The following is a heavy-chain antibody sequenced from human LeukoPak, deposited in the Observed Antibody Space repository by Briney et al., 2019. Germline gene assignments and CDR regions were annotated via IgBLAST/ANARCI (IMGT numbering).Heavy chain of an antibody. CDR2: ISYDGSNT. CDR1: GFTFSSYA. V-gene: IGHV3-30*04. J-gene: IGHJ6*04. D-gene: IGHD5-12*01. CDR3: ARAERGGYSGYDYGMDL. Sequence: GGSLRLSCAASGFTFSSYAMHWVRQAPGRGLEWVAVISYDGSNTYYADSVKGRFTISRDNSKNTLYLQTNSLRAEDTAVYYCARAERGGYSGYDYGMDLWGKGTTVTVSS.